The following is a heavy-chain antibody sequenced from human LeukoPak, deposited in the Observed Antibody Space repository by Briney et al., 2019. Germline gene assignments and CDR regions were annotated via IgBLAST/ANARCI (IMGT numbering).Heavy chain of an antibody. V-gene: IGHV6-1*01. CDR2: TYYRSRWYE. D-gene: IGHD6-13*01. CDR1: GDSVSSDSAS. J-gene: IGHJ6*03. Sequence: SQTLSLTCVITGDSVSSDSASWIWLRQLPSVGLEGLGRTYYRSRWYEDYAASVKSRLTIRPDTSKNQFSLQLDSVTPEDTAVYFCARGGHGSSWPYYCNYMDVWGKGTTVVVSS. CDR3: ARGGHGSSWPYYCNYMDV.